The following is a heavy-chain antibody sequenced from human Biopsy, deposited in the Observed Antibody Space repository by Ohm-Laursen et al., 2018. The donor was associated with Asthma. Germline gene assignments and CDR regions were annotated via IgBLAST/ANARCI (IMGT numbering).Heavy chain of an antibody. CDR1: GFTFSSYA. D-gene: IGHD3-16*02. Sequence: SLRLSCAASGFTFSSYAMYWVRQAPGKGLEWVAVISYDGSNKYYADSVKGRFTISRDNSKNTLYLQMNSLRAEDTAVYYCARDLHPTNHLGELSEGFDYWGQGALVTVSS. V-gene: IGHV3-30-3*01. CDR3: ARDLHPTNHLGELSEGFDY. J-gene: IGHJ4*02. CDR2: ISYDGSNK.